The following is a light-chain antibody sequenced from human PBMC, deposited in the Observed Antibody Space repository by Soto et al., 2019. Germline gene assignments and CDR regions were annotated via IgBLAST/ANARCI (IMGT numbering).Light chain of an antibody. CDR3: QQGHVQSLT. V-gene: IGKV3-15*01. Sequence: EIVMTQSPATLSVSPGERATLSCRASQSISGELAWYQQRPGQPPRLLIYGVSTRATGVPDRFSGSGSGSSFTLTISGLQSEVFAVYYCQQGHVQSLTFGQGNRLDI. CDR1: QSISGE. CDR2: GVS. J-gene: IGKJ2*01.